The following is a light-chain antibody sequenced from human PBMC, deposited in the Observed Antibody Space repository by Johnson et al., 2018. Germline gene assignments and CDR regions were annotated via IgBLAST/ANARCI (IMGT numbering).Light chain of an antibody. CDR2: ENN. V-gene: IGLV1-51*02. CDR3: GTWDSSLSAGNV. CDR1: SSNIGNNY. J-gene: IGLJ1*01. Sequence: QSVLTQPPSVYAAPGQKVTISCSGSSSNIGNNYVSWYQQLPGTAPKLLIYENNKRPSGIPDRFSGSKSGTSATLGITGLQTGDEADYYCGTWDSSLSAGNVFGTGSKGTVL.